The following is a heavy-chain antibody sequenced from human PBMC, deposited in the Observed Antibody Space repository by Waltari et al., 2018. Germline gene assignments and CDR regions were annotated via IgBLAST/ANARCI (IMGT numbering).Heavy chain of an antibody. Sequence: EVQLLQSGAEVKKPGTPVKISCKVSGDTFTDNSIHWIQQAPGKGLQWIGLLDPEDGQAGYAEKFQGRGTMTADTSIHTAYMELTSLTSEDTAFYYCAAALGGGISASRPFHFWGQGTMITVSS. D-gene: IGHD3-10*01. V-gene: IGHV1-69-2*01. J-gene: IGHJ3*01. CDR1: GDTFTDNS. CDR3: AAALGGGISASRPFHF. CDR2: LDPEDGQA.